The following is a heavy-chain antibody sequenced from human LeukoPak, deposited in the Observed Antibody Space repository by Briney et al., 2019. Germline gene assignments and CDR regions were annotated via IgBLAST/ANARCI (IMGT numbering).Heavy chain of an antibody. CDR2: IYYTGST. CDR1: GGSISSYY. V-gene: IGHV4-39*01. D-gene: IGHD6-13*01. Sequence: SETLSLTCTVSGGSISSYYWGWIRQPPGKGLEWIGSIYYTGSTYYNPSLKSRVTISVDTSKNQFSLKLSSLTAADTAVYYCATLGYSSSCYWGQGTLVTVSS. J-gene: IGHJ4*02. CDR3: ATLGYSSSCY.